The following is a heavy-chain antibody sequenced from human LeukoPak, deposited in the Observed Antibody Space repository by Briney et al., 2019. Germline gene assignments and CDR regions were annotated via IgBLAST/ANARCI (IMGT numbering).Heavy chain of an antibody. CDR1: GFTFSNHA. V-gene: IGHV3-23*01. D-gene: IGHD3-10*01. CDR2: ISGSGTVT. J-gene: IGHJ4*02. Sequence: GGSLRLSCAASGFTFSNHAMNWVRQAPGKGLEWVSIISGSGTVTYYADSVKGRFTISRDNSKNTLYLQMNSLRAEDTAVYYCSKTPVGEGSLIGSGYFDNWGEGTLVTVSS. CDR3: SKTPVGEGSLIGSGYFDN.